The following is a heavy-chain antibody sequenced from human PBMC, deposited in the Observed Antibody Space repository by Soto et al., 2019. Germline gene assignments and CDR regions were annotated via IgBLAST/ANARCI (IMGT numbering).Heavy chain of an antibody. Sequence: GESLKISCKGSGYTFTNYWIGWVRQMPGKGLEWKGIIYPGDSDTKYNPSFQGQVTISADKSITTTYLQWSSLKASDTAIYYCAASIFYYGMDVWGQGTTVTVS. CDR3: AASIFYYGMDV. V-gene: IGHV5-51*01. CDR1: GYTFTNYW. J-gene: IGHJ6*02. CDR2: IYPGDSDT.